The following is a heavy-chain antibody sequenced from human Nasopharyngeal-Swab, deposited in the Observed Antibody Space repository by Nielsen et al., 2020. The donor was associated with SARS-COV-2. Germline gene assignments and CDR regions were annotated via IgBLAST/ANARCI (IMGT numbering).Heavy chain of an antibody. V-gene: IGHV7-4-1*02. J-gene: IGHJ4*02. CDR1: GYTFTSNA. CDR3: ARENQEYANIWIDY. CDR2: ISTKTGAP. Sequence: ASVKVSCKASGYTFTSNALNWVRQAPGQGPEYIGWISTKTGAPTYAQAFTGRFVISLDTSVSTTYLQISSLKADDTAVYYCARENQEYANIWIDYWGQGTQVTVSS. D-gene: IGHD1-1*01.